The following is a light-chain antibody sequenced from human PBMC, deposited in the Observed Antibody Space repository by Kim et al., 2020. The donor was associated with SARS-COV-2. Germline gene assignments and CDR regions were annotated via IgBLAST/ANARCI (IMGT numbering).Light chain of an antibody. CDR2: GAS. Sequence: SVSTGESATRSCRASQSVSSNLAWYQQKPGQAPRLLIYGASTRATGIPARFSGSGSGTEFTLTISSLQSEDFAVYYCQQYNNGPYTFGQGTKLEI. CDR3: QQYNNGPYT. V-gene: IGKV3-15*01. CDR1: QSVSSN. J-gene: IGKJ2*01.